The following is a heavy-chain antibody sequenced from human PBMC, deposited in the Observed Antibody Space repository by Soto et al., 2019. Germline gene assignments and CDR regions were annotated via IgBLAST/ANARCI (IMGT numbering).Heavy chain of an antibody. D-gene: IGHD3-10*01. CDR1: GYTFTSYY. V-gene: IGHV1-46*01. CDR3: ARDIYYGSGSYYNWFDP. CDR2: INPSGGST. Sequence: ASVKVSCKASGYTFTSYYMHWVRRAPGQGLEWMGIINPSGGSTSYAQKFQGRVTMTRDTSTSTVYMELSSLRSEDTAVYYCARDIYYGSGSYYNWFDPWGQGTLVTVSS. J-gene: IGHJ5*02.